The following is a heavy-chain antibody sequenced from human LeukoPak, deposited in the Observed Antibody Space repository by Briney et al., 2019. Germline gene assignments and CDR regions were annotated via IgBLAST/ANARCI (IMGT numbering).Heavy chain of an antibody. CDR2: IYYSGST. J-gene: IGHJ6*02. V-gene: IGHV4-59*01. Sequence: PSETLSLTCTVSGGSISSYYWSWIRQPPGKGLEWIGYIYYSGSTNYNPSLKSRVTISVDTSKNQFSLKLSSVTAADTAVYYCARDRETGYSSSYYGMDVWGQGTTVTVSS. D-gene: IGHD6-13*01. CDR1: GGSISSYY. CDR3: ARDRETGYSSSYYGMDV.